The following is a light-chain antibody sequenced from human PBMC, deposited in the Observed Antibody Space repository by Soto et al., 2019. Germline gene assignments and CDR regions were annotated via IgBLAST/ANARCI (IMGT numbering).Light chain of an antibody. Sequence: EIVMTQSPATLSVSPGERATLSCRASQSVSSDLAWFQQKPGQAPRILIYGAFTRATGVPASFSGGGSGTEFTLTISSLQSEDFAVSYCQQYNNWPWTFGLGTKVEIK. J-gene: IGKJ1*01. CDR1: QSVSSD. CDR3: QQYNNWPWT. V-gene: IGKV3-15*01. CDR2: GAF.